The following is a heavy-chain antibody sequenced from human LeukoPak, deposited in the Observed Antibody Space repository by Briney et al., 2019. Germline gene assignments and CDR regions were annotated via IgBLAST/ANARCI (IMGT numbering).Heavy chain of an antibody. J-gene: IGHJ5*02. Sequence: SETLSLTCTVSGGSISSSNYYWGWIRQPPGKGLEWIGSIYYSGSTNYNPSLKSRVTISVDTSKNQFSLKLSSVTAADTAVYYCAREGGYSGYDWYNWFDPWGQGTLVTVSS. CDR2: IYYSGST. CDR1: GGSISSSNYY. CDR3: AREGGYSGYDWYNWFDP. D-gene: IGHD5-12*01. V-gene: IGHV4-39*07.